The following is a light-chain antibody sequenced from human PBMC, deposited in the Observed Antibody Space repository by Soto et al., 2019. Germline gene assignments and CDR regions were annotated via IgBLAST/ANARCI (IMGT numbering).Light chain of an antibody. J-gene: IGKJ5*01. V-gene: IGKV3-15*01. Sequence: EIVLTLSLGTLSLSPGERATLSCRASQSVSNNYLAWYQQKPGQAPRLLIYGASTRATGIPARFSGSGSGTEFTLTISSLQSEDFAVYYCQQYNNWPPITFGQGTRLEIK. CDR3: QQYNNWPPIT. CDR2: GAS. CDR1: QSVSNN.